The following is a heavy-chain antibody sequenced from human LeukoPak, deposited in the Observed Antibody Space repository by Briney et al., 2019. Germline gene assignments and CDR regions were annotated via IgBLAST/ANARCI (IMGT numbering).Heavy chain of an antibody. D-gene: IGHD3-10*01. V-gene: IGHV1-2*02. CDR2: INPNSGGT. J-gene: IGHJ3*02. CDR3: ARAFDYGSAPYDAFDI. CDR1: GYTFTGYY. Sequence: ASVKVSCKASGYTFTGYYMHWVRQAPGQGLEWMGWINPNSGGTNYAQKFQGRVTMTRDTSISTAYMELSRLRSDDTAVYYCARAFDYGSAPYDAFDIWGQGTMVTVSS.